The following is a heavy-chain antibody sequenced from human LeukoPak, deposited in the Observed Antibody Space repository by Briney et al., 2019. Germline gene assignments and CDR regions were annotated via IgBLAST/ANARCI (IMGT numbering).Heavy chain of an antibody. V-gene: IGHV3-73*01. J-gene: IGHJ4*02. Sequence: GGSLRLSCAASGFTFSGSAMHWVRQASGKGLEWVGRIRSKANSYATAYAASAKGRFTISRDDSKNTAYLQMNSLKTEDTAVYYCTAMTTVTTQLDYWGQGTLVTVSS. CDR3: TAMTTVTTQLDY. D-gene: IGHD4-17*01. CDR2: IRSKANSYAT. CDR1: GFTFSGSA.